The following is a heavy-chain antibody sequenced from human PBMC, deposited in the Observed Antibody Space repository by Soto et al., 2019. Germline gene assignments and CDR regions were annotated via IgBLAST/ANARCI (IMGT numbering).Heavy chain of an antibody. V-gene: IGHV2-5*02. CDR2: IYWDDDK. D-gene: IGHD3-3*01. CDR1: GFSLSTSGVG. J-gene: IGHJ3*02. CDR3: GYEDFCTGYTGGAFDI. Sequence: QITLKESGPTLVKPTQTLTLTCTFSGFSLSTSGVGVGWIRQPPGKALEWLALIYWDDDKRYSPSLKSRLTITKDTSKNQVVLTMTNMDPVDTATDYCGYEDFCTGYTGGAFDIWGQGTMVTVSS.